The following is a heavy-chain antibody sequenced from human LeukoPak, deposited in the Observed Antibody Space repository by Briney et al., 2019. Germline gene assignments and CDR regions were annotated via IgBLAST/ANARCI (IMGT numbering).Heavy chain of an antibody. Sequence: SETLSLTCAVSGGSISSGGYSWSWIRQPPGKGLEWIGYIYHSGSTYYNPSLKSRVTISVDRSKNQFSLKLSSVTAADTAVYYCARDGSSGSAFDIWGQGTMVTVSS. CDR2: IYHSGST. J-gene: IGHJ3*02. CDR1: GGSISSGGYS. D-gene: IGHD1-26*01. CDR3: ARDGSSGSAFDI. V-gene: IGHV4-30-2*01.